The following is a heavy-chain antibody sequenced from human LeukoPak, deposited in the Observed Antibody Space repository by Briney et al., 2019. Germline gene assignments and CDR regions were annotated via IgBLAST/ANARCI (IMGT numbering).Heavy chain of an antibody. V-gene: IGHV3-23*01. CDR1: GFTFSSYA. Sequence: GGSLRLSCAASGFTFSSYAMSWVRQAPGKGLGWVSAISGSGGSTYYADSVKGRFTISRDNSKNTLYLQMNSLRAEDTAVYYCARGRRGYYDSSGYYYFDYWGQGTLVTVSS. D-gene: IGHD3-22*01. J-gene: IGHJ4*02. CDR3: ARGRRGYYDSSGYYYFDY. CDR2: ISGSGGST.